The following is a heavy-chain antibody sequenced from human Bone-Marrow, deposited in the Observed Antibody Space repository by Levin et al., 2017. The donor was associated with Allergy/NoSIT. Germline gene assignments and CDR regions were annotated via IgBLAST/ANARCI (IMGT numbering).Heavy chain of an antibody. Sequence: AASVKVSCKASGGTFSSYAISWVRQAPGQGLEWMGGIIPIFGTANYAQKFQGRVTITADKSTSTAYMELSSLRSEDTAVYYCAREVQYCTNGVCLNWFDPWGQGTLVTVSS. D-gene: IGHD2-8*01. V-gene: IGHV1-69*06. CDR2: IIPIFGTA. J-gene: IGHJ5*02. CDR3: AREVQYCTNGVCLNWFDP. CDR1: GGTFSSYA.